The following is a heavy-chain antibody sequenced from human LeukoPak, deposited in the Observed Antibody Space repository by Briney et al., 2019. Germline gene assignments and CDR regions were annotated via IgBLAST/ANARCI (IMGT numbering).Heavy chain of an antibody. J-gene: IGHJ4*02. CDR3: AKDRYSSGSFDY. V-gene: IGHV1-46*01. CDR2: INPSGGST. D-gene: IGHD6-19*01. CDR1: GGTFSSYA. Sequence: ASAKVSCKASGGTFSSYAISWVRQAPGQGLEWMGIINPSGGSTSYAQSFQGRVTMTSDTSTSTVYMELSSLRAEDTALYYCAKDRYSSGSFDYWGQGTLVTVSS.